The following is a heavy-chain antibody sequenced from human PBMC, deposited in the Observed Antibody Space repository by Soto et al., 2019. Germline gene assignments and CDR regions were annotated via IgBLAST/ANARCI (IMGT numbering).Heavy chain of an antibody. CDR2: IYYSGTT. V-gene: IGHV4-31*03. J-gene: IGHJ6*03. Sequence: PSETLSLTCTVSGASITTGGYYWSWIRQHPGKGLEWIGHIYYSGTTYYNPSLKSRVFISVDTSKNQFSMKLSSVTAADSAGYYCARVCGGYDYRPYDYSYMDVWGKGTTVTVSS. D-gene: IGHD5-12*01. CDR3: ARVCGGYDYRPYDYSYMDV. CDR1: GASITTGGYY.